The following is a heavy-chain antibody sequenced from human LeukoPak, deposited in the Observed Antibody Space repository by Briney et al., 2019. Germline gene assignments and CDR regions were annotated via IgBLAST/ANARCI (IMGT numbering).Heavy chain of an antibody. Sequence: GGSLRLSCAVSGITLSNYGMSWVRQAPGKGLEWVAGISDSAGGTKNADSVKGRFTISRDNPKNTLYLQMNSLRAEDTAVYFCAKRGVVIRVILVGFHKEAYYFDSWGQGALVTVSS. D-gene: IGHD3-22*01. CDR1: GITLSNYG. J-gene: IGHJ4*02. CDR3: AKRGVVIRVILVGFHKEAYYFDS. V-gene: IGHV3-23*01. CDR2: ISDSAGGT.